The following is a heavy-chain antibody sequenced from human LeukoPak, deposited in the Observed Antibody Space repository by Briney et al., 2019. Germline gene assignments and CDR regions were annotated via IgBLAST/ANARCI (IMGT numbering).Heavy chain of an antibody. V-gene: IGHV3-33*01. J-gene: IGHJ4*02. CDR3: ARDFSGYDYLDY. Sequence: PGGSLRLSCAASGFTFSSYGMHWVRQAPGKGLEWVAVIWYDGSNKYYADSVKGRFTISRDNSKNTLYLQLNSLRAEDTAVYYCARDFSGYDYLDYWGQGTLVTVSS. D-gene: IGHD5-12*01. CDR1: GFTFSSYG. CDR2: IWYDGSNK.